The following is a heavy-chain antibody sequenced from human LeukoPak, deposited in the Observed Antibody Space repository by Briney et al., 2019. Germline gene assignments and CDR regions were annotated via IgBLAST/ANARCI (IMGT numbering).Heavy chain of an antibody. V-gene: IGHV3-21*01. D-gene: IGHD2-2*01. Sequence: PGGSLRLSCAASGFTFSSYAMSWVRQAPGKGLEWVSSISSSSSYIYYADSVKGRFTISRDNAKNSLYLQMNSLRAEDTAVYYCARASEYCSSTSCYRFDYWGQGTLVTVSS. J-gene: IGHJ4*02. CDR1: GFTFSSYA. CDR2: ISSSSSYI. CDR3: ARASEYCSSTSCYRFDY.